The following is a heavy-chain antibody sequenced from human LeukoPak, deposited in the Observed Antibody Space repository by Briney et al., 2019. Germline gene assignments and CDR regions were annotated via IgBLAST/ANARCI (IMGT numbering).Heavy chain of an antibody. CDR2: ISPNSGGT. D-gene: IGHD6-19*01. CDR1: GYTFTDYY. Sequence: ASVKVSCKASGYTFTDYYIHWVRQAPGQGLEWMGWISPNSGGTNYAQKFQDRVTMTRGTSVGTAYMGVSRLRSDDTAVYYCARLYSKGWYALDYWGQGTLVTVSS. J-gene: IGHJ4*02. CDR3: ARLYSKGWYALDY. V-gene: IGHV1-2*02.